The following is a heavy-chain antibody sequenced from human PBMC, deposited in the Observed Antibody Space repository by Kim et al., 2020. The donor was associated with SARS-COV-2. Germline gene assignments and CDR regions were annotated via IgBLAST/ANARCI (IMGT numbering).Heavy chain of an antibody. CDR1: GFTFSSYS. V-gene: IGHV3-21*01. CDR3: ARDAAHFAPAGI. J-gene: IGHJ3*02. Sequence: GGSLRLSCAASGFTFSSYSMNWVRQAPGKGLEWVSSISSSSSYIYYADSVKGRFTISRDNAKNSLYLQMNSLRAEDTAVYYCARDAAHFAPAGIWGQGTMVTVSS. CDR2: ISSSSSYI.